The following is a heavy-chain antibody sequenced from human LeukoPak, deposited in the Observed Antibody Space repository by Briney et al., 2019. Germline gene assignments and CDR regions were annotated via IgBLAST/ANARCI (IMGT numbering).Heavy chain of an antibody. J-gene: IGHJ6*03. V-gene: IGHV4-61*02. CDR1: GGSISSSSYY. D-gene: IGHD3-3*01. CDR3: ARDLRFFSGHYYYYMDV. CDR2: IYTSGST. Sequence: SETLSLTCTVSGGSISSSSYYWSWIRQPAGKGLEWIGRIYTSGSTNYNPSLKSRVTISVDTSKNQFSLKLSSVTAADTAVYYCARDLRFFSGHYYYYMDVWGKGTTVTVSS.